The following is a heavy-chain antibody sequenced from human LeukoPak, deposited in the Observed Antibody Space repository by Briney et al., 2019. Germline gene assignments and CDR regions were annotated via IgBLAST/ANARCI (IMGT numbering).Heavy chain of an antibody. J-gene: IGHJ2*01. V-gene: IGHV3-30*18. Sequence: GGSLRHPCAASGFTFSSYGMHWVRQAPGKGLEWVAVISYDGSNKYYADSVKGRFTISRDNSKNTQYLQMNRLRAEDTAMYYCAKDPTYYDILTGYYLGGFFDLWGRGTLVTVSS. CDR2: ISYDGSNK. CDR3: AKDPTYYDILTGYYLGGFFDL. CDR1: GFTFSSYG. D-gene: IGHD3-9*01.